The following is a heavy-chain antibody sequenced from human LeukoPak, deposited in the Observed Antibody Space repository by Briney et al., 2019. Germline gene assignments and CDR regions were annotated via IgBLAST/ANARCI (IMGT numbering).Heavy chain of an antibody. CDR2: ISYDGTNE. V-gene: IGHV3-30*18. D-gene: IGHD6-13*01. J-gene: IGHJ4*02. CDR1: GFAFSSHG. CDR3: AKEGGSSSWHFDF. Sequence: PGRSLRLSCAASGFAFSSHGTHWVRQAPGKGLEWVAFISYDGTNEYYADSVKGRFTISRDNPKNTLSLQMNSLRAEDTAVYYCAKEGGSSSWHFDFWGQGTLATVSS.